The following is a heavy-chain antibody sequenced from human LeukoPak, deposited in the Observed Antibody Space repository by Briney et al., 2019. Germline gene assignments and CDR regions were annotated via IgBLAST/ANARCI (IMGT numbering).Heavy chain of an antibody. Sequence: GGSLRLSCAASGLTFSSYAMSWVRQGPGRGLEWVSAISGNGASTYYADSVKGRLTISRDSSKNTLYLQMNSLRAEDTAVYYCAKLSFYFDFWGQGTLVTVSS. V-gene: IGHV3-23*01. CDR3: AKLSFYFDF. J-gene: IGHJ4*02. CDR2: ISGNGAST. CDR1: GLTFSSYA.